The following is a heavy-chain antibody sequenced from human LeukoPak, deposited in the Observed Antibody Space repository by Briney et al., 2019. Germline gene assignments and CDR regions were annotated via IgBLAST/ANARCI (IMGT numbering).Heavy chain of an antibody. CDR3: ASYFEILTGYYGGNGFDV. CDR1: GYTFTDYY. V-gene: IGHV1-2*02. Sequence: ASVKVSCKTSGYTFTDYYINWVRQAPGQGLEWMGWINPSTGGTKYALKFQARVTLTRDTSISSAYMELSGLTSDDTAVYYCASYFEILTGYYGGNGFDVWGQGTMVTVSA. J-gene: IGHJ3*01. CDR2: INPSTGGT. D-gene: IGHD3-9*01.